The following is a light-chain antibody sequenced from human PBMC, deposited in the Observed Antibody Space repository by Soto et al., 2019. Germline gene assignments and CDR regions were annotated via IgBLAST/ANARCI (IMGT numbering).Light chain of an antibody. CDR2: EVS. CDR1: SSDVGGYHY. Sequence: SALAQPASVSGSPGQSITISCTGTSSDVGGYHYVSWYQQYPGKAPKLMIYEVSNRPSGVSNRFSGSKSGNTASLTISGLQAEDEADYYCSSYTSRSTRVFGTGTKVTVL. V-gene: IGLV2-14*01. J-gene: IGLJ1*01. CDR3: SSYTSRSTRV.